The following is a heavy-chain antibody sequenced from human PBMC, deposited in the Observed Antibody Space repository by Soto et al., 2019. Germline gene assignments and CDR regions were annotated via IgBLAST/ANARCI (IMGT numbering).Heavy chain of an antibody. CDR2: IWYDGSNK. Sequence: GGSLRLSCAASGVTFSSYGMHWVRKAPGKGLEWVAVIWYDGSNKYYADSVKGRFTISRDNAKNSLYLQMNSLRAEDTAVYYCARDQYYYDSSGYYYVLDAFDIWGQGTMVTVSS. CDR1: GVTFSSYG. J-gene: IGHJ3*02. V-gene: IGHV3-33*01. CDR3: ARDQYYYDSSGYYYVLDAFDI. D-gene: IGHD3-22*01.